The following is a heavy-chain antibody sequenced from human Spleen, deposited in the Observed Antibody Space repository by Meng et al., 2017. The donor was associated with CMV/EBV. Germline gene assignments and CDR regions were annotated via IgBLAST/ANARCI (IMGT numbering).Heavy chain of an antibody. CDR1: GFTFSSYA. D-gene: IGHD3-3*01. V-gene: IGHV3-23*01. J-gene: IGHJ4*02. CDR2: ISGSGGST. CDR3: ARAVDFGVVKN. Sequence: GESLKISCAASGFTFSSYAMSWVRQAPGKGLEWVSAISGSGGSTYYADSVKGRFTISRDNSKNTLYLQMNSLRAEDTAVYYCARAVDFGVVKNWGQGTLVTVSS.